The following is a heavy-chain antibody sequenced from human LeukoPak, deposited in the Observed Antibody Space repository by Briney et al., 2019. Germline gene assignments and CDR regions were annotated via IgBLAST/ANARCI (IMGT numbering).Heavy chain of an antibody. CDR1: GFTFTNHD. CDR2: ISRDTSII. V-gene: IGHV3-48*02. J-gene: IGHJ4*02. Sequence: GGSLRLSCAASGFTFTNHDMNWVRQAQGKGLEWISYISRDTSIIYYADSVKGRFTISRDNGKNSLYLHMNSLRDEDTAVYYCAKWKYSNSGIDDYWGQGTLVTVSS. CDR3: AKWKYSNSGIDDY. D-gene: IGHD6-6*01.